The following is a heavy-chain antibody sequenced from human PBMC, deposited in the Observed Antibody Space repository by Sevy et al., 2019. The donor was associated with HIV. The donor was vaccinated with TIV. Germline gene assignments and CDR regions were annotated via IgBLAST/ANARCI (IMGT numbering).Heavy chain of an antibody. V-gene: IGHV1-69*13. CDR2: IIPIFGTA. CDR3: ARVIGGTVTTVPGFDY. Sequence: ASVKVSCKASGGTFSSYAISWVRQAPGQGLEWMGGIIPIFGTANYAQKFQGRVTITADESTSTAYMELSSLRSEDTAVYYCARVIGGTVTTVPGFDYWGQGTLVTVSS. CDR1: GGTFSSYA. J-gene: IGHJ4*02. D-gene: IGHD4-4*01.